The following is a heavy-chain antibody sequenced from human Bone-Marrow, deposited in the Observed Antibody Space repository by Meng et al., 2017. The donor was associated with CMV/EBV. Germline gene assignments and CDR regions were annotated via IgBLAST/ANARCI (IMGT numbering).Heavy chain of an antibody. V-gene: IGHV1-8*02. D-gene: IGHD3-3*01. Sequence: ASVKVSCKASGYTFTGYYMHWVRQATGQGLEWMGWMNPNSGNTGYAQKFQGRVTMTRNTSISTAYMELSSLRSEDTAVYYCARGPGTSYYDFWSGYYLNVVGYYYGMDVWGQGTTVTVSS. J-gene: IGHJ6*02. CDR1: GYTFTGYY. CDR3: ARGPGTSYYDFWSGYYLNVVGYYYGMDV. CDR2: MNPNSGNT.